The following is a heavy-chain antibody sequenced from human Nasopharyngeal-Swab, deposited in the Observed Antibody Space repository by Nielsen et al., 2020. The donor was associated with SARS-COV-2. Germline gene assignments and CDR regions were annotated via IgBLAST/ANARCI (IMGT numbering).Heavy chain of an antibody. D-gene: IGHD2-2*01. J-gene: IGHJ6*02. Sequence: GESLKISCAASGFTFSSYWMSWVRQAPGKGLEWVANIKQDGSEKYYVDSVKGRFTIPRDNAKNSLYLQMNSLRAEDTAVYYCARDGGGGEDCSSTSCYLDYYYYYGMDVWGQGTTVTVSS. CDR1: GFTFSSYW. CDR2: IKQDGSEK. CDR3: ARDGGGGEDCSSTSCYLDYYYYYGMDV. V-gene: IGHV3-7*01.